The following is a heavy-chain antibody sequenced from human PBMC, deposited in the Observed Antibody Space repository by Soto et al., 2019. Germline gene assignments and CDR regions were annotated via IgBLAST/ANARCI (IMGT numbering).Heavy chain of an antibody. Sequence: GGSLRLSCAASGFTFSDYYMSWIRQAPGKGLEWVSYISSSSSYTNYADSVKGRFTISRDNAKNSLYLQMNSLRAEDTAVYYCARDLSLAAAGIDYWGQGTLVPVSS. CDR2: ISSSSSYT. J-gene: IGHJ4*02. CDR1: GFTFSDYY. V-gene: IGHV3-11*06. CDR3: ARDLSLAAAGIDY. D-gene: IGHD6-13*01.